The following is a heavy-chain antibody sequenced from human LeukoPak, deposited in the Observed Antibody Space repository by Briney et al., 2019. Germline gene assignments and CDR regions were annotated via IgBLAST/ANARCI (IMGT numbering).Heavy chain of an antibody. Sequence: PSETLSLTCTVSGGSISSSSYYWGWIRQPPGKGLEWIGSIYYSGSTYYSPSLKSRVTISVDTSKNQFSLKLSSVTAADTAIYYWWSNFSRGTTVYYSYYMDVWGKGTTVTVS. V-gene: IGHV4-39*07. D-gene: IGHD3-10*01. J-gene: IGHJ6*03. CDR2: IYYSGST. CDR1: GGSISSSSYY. CDR3: WSNFSRGTTVYYSYYMDV.